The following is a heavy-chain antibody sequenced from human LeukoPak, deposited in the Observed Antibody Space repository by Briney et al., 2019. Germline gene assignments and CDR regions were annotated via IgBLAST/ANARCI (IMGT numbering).Heavy chain of an antibody. CDR3: AQSDGYSYGPSI. Sequence: SETLSLTCTVSGGSISSYYWSWIRQPPGKGLEWIGYIYYSGSTNYNPSLKSRVTISVDMSKNQFSLKLSSVTAADTAVYYCAQSDGYSYGPSIWGQGTMVTVSS. D-gene: IGHD5-18*01. V-gene: IGHV4-59*01. CDR2: IYYSGST. J-gene: IGHJ3*02. CDR1: GGSISSYY.